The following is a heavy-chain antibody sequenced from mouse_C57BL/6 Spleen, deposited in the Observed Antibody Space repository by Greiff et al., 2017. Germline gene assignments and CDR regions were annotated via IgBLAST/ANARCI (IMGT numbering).Heavy chain of an antibody. CDR1: GYTFTSYW. V-gene: IGHV1-55*01. CDR2: IYPGSGST. J-gene: IGHJ1*03. Sequence: QVQLLQPGAELVQPGASVKMSCKASGYTFTSYWITWVKQRPGQGLEWIGDIYPGSGSTNYNEKFKSKATLTVDTSSSTAYMQLSSLTSEDSAVYYCARWIRRYFDVWGTGTTVTVSS. CDR3: ARWIRRYFDV.